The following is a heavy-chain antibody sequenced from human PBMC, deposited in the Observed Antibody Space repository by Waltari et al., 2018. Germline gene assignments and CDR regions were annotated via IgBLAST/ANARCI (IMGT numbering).Heavy chain of an antibody. V-gene: IGHV1-8*01. D-gene: IGHD3-3*01. CDR3: ARGAPRTGCLEWLPIDY. CDR1: GYTFTSYD. CDR2: MNPNSGNT. Sequence: QVQLVQSGAEVKKPGASVKVSCKASGYTFTSYDINWVRQATGQGLEWMGWMNPNSGNTGYGQKFQGRGTMTRNTVISTAYMELSSLRYEDTAVYDCARGAPRTGCLEWLPIDYWGQGTLVTVSS. J-gene: IGHJ4*02.